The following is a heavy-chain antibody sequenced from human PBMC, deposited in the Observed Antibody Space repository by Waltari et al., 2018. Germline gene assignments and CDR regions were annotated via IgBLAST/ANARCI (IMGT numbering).Heavy chain of an antibody. CDR2: IYHSGST. Sequence: QVQLQESGPGLVKPSETLSLTCAVSGYSISSGYYWGWIRQPPGKGLEWIGSIYHSGSTDHNPSLKSRVTISVDTSKNQFSLKLSSVTAADTAVYYCARVLPTYYYYMDVWGKGTTVTVSS. J-gene: IGHJ6*03. V-gene: IGHV4-38-2*01. CDR1: GYSISSGYY. CDR3: ARVLPTYYYYMDV.